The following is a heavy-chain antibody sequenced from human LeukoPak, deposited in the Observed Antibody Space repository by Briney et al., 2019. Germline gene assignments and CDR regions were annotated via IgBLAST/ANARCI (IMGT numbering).Heavy chain of an antibody. V-gene: IGHV4-59*12. CDR1: GGSISSYY. Sequence: SETLSLTCTVSGGSISSYYWSWVRQPPGKGLEWLGYIYYSGSTYYNPSLKSRVTISVDTSKNQFSLNLSSVTAADTAVYYCVRVLAAPSARFDPWGQGTLVTVSS. CDR2: IYYSGST. D-gene: IGHD2-8*02. CDR3: VRVLAAPSARFDP. J-gene: IGHJ5*02.